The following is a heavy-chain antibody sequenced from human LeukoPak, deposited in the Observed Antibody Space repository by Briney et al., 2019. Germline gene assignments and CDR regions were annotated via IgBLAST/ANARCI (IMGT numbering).Heavy chain of an antibody. Sequence: ASVKVSCKASGYTFTGYYMHWVRQAPGQGLEWMGWINPNSGGTNYAQKFQGRVTMTRDTSISTACMELRSLTSDDTAVYYCARETYSNILTGTDYWGPGTLVTVSS. CDR1: GYTFTGYY. D-gene: IGHD3-9*01. CDR2: INPNSGGT. J-gene: IGHJ4*02. V-gene: IGHV1-2*02. CDR3: ARETYSNILTGTDY.